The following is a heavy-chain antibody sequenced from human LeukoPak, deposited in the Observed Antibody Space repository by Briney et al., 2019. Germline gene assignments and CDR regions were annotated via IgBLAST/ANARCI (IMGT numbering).Heavy chain of an antibody. V-gene: IGHV3-33*01. D-gene: IGHD6-13*01. CDR2: IWYDGSNK. CDR3: ARELINSVYSSSWYPNYYYYGMDV. Sequence: GRSLRLSCAASGFTFSSHGMHWVRQAPGKGLEWVAVIWYDGSNKYYADSVKGRFTISRDNSKNTLYLQMNSLRAEDTAVYYCARELINSVYSSSWYPNYYYYGMDVWGQGTTVTVSS. CDR1: GFTFSSHG. J-gene: IGHJ6*02.